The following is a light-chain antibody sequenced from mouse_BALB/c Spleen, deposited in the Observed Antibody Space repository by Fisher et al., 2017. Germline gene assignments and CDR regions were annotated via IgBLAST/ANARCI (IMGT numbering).Light chain of an antibody. CDR1: SSVSY. V-gene: IGKV4-63*01. CDR2: DTS. CDR3: FQGSGYPFT. J-gene: IGKJ4*01. Sequence: DIVLTQTTAIMSASLGEEITLTCSASSSVSYMHWYQQKSGTSPKRWIYDTSKLASGVPARFSGSGSGNSYSLTISSMEAEDVATYYCFQGSGYPFTFGSGTKLEIK.